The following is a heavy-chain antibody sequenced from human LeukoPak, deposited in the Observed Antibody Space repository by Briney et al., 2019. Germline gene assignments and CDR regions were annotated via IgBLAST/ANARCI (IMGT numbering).Heavy chain of an antibody. D-gene: IGHD2-21*02. J-gene: IGHJ4*02. CDR1: GYTFTSYG. Sequence: GASVKVSCKASGYTFTSYGISWVRQAPGQGLEWMGWISAYNGNTNYAQKLQGRVTMTTDTSTSTAYVELRSLRSDDTAVYYCARSTGHIVVVTATDYWGQGTLVTVSS. V-gene: IGHV1-18*01. CDR3: ARSTGHIVVVTATDY. CDR2: ISAYNGNT.